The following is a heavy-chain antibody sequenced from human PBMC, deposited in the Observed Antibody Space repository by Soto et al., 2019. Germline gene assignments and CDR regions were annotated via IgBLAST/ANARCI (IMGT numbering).Heavy chain of an antibody. D-gene: IGHD6-19*01. CDR3: ASLGSGIAVAGDFDY. V-gene: IGHV4-39*01. CDR2: IYYSGST. CDR1: GGSISSSSYY. J-gene: IGHJ4*02. Sequence: QLQLQESGPGLVKPSETLSLTCTVSGGSISSSSYYWGWIRQPPGKGLEWIGSIYYSGSTYYNPSLKSRVPISVDTSKNQFSLKLTSVTAADPAVYYCASLGSGIAVAGDFDYWGQGTLVTVSS.